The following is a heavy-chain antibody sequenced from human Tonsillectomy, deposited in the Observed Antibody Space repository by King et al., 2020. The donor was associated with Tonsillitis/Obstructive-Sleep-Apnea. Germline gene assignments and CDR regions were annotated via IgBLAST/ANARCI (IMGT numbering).Heavy chain of an antibody. CDR1: GGSISNYY. V-gene: IGHV4-59*01. J-gene: IGHJ4*02. CDR3: AREGSDGYFDY. D-gene: IGHD2-21*02. CDR2: IYYSGST. Sequence: QLQESGPGLVKPSETLSLTCTVSGGSISNYYWTWIRQPPGKGLAWIGYIYYSGSTNYNPSLKSRVTISVDTSTNQFSLNLSSVTAADTAVYYCAREGSDGYFDYWGQGTLVTVSS.